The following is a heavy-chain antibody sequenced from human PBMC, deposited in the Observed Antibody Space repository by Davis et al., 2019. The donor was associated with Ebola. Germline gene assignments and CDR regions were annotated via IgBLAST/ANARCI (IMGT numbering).Heavy chain of an antibody. CDR2: INPNSGGT. D-gene: IGHD3-10*01. J-gene: IGHJ4*02. CDR3: AREGNAEVLLWFGELSC. V-gene: IGHV1-2*06. CDR1: GGTFSSYT. Sequence: AASVKVSCKASGGTFSSYTISWVRQAPGQGLEWMGRINPNSGGTNYTQKFQGRVTMTRDTSISTAYMELSRLRSDDTAVYYCAREGNAEVLLWFGELSCWGQGTLVTVSS.